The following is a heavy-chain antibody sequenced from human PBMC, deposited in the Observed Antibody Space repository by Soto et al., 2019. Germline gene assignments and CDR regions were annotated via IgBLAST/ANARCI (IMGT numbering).Heavy chain of an antibody. J-gene: IGHJ4*02. V-gene: IGHV1-2*04. D-gene: IGHD3-10*01. CDR3: ARLDSGSYYPSYYFDY. CDR1: GYTFTGYY. CDR2: INPNSGGT. Sequence: ASVKVSCKASGYTFTGYYIHWVRQAPGQGLEWMGWINPNSGGTNYAQKFQGWVTMTRDTSISTAYMELSRLRSDDTAVYYCARLDSGSYYPSYYFDYWGQGTLVTVSP.